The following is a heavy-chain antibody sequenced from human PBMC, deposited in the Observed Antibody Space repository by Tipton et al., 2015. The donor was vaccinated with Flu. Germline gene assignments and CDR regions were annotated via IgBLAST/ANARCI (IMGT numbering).Heavy chain of an antibody. CDR2: IYTSGST. CDR1: GGSISSGSYY. V-gene: IGHV4-61*02. Sequence: TLSLTCTVSGGSISSGSYYWSWIRQPAGKGLEWIGRIYTSGSTNYNPSLKSRVTISVDTFKNQFSLKLSSVTAADTAVYYCARDLFGEKDWFDPWGQGTLVTVSS. J-gene: IGHJ5*02. CDR3: ARDLFGEKDWFDP. D-gene: IGHD3-10*01.